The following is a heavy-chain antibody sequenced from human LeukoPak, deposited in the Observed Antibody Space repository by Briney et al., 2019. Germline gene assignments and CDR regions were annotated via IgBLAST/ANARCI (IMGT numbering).Heavy chain of an antibody. D-gene: IGHD3-9*01. CDR1: GYTFTGYY. CDR2: INPNSGGT. V-gene: IGHV1-2*04. CDR3: ARGRRLTGYYDFDY. J-gene: IGHJ4*02. Sequence: ASVKVSCKASGYTFTGYYMHWVRQAPGQGLEWMGWINPNSGGTNYAQKFQGWVTMTRDTSISTAYMELSRLRSDDTAVYYCARGRRLTGYYDFDYWGQGTLVTVSS.